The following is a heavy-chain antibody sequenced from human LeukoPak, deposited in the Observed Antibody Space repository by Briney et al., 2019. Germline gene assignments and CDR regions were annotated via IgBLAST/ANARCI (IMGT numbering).Heavy chain of an antibody. CDR1: GFTFSSYG. J-gene: IGHJ6*03. CDR2: IRYDGSNK. CDR3: AKVTAGTGAQYYYCYMDV. V-gene: IGHV3-30*02. D-gene: IGHD6-13*01. Sequence: GGSLRLSCAASGFTFSSYGMHWVRQAPGKGLEWVAFIRYDGSNKYYADSVKGRFTISRDNSKNTLYLQMNSLRAEDTAVYYCAKVTAGTGAQYYYCYMDVWGKGTTVTVSS.